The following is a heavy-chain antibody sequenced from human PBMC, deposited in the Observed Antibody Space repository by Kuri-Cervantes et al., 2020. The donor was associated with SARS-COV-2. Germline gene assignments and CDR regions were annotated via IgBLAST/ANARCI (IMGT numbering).Heavy chain of an antibody. CDR3: ARTSLTGYWYFDL. CDR2: ISYDGSNK. D-gene: IGHD1-14*01. V-gene: IGHV3-30*04. Sequence: GGSLRLSCAASGFTFSSCAMHWVRQAPGKGLEWVAVISYDGSNKYYADSVKGRFTISRDNAKNSLYLQMNSLRAEDTAVYYCARTSLTGYWYFDLWGRGTLVTVSS. CDR1: GFTFSSCA. J-gene: IGHJ2*01.